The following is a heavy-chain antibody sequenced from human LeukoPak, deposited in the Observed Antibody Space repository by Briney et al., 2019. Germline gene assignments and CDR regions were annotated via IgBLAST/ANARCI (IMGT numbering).Heavy chain of an antibody. V-gene: IGHV3-21*01. Sequence: GGSLRLSCVASRFTFSSYSMTWVRRAPGTGLEWVSSIRFGGGHIFYTDSVKGRFTIFRDDSKNSPYLEMNSLRAEDTAVYFCARIVLTPPYGMDVWGQGTTVTVSS. CDR1: RFTFSSYS. CDR3: ARIVLTPPYGMDV. J-gene: IGHJ6*02. D-gene: IGHD2/OR15-2a*01. CDR2: IRFGGGHI.